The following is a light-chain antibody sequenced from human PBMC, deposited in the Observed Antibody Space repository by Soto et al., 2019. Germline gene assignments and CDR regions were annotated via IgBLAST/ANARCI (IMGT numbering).Light chain of an antibody. Sequence: QAVVTQPPSASGTPGQRVTISCSGSRSNIGSDTVNWYQQLPGTAPKLLIHRSNQRPSGVPGRFSGSKSGTSASLAISGLQPEDEADYHCASWDASLNGWVFDGGTKVTVL. J-gene: IGLJ3*02. CDR3: ASWDASLNGWV. CDR2: RSN. CDR1: RSNIGSDT. V-gene: IGLV1-44*01.